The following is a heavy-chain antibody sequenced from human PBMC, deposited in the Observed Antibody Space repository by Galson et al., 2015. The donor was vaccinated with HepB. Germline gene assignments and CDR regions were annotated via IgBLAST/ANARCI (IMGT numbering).Heavy chain of an antibody. CDR1: GHNFANYW. V-gene: IGHV5-51*01. CDR3: ATLRGSDAFDI. CDR2: IYPGGSDS. Sequence: QSGAEVKKPGESLKISCRSSGHNFANYWIGWVRQMPGKGLEWMGIIYPGGSDSRYNPSFQGQVTISADKSISTAYLQWSSLEASDTAMYYRATLRGSDAFDIWGQGTMVTVSS. D-gene: IGHD3-10*01. J-gene: IGHJ3*02.